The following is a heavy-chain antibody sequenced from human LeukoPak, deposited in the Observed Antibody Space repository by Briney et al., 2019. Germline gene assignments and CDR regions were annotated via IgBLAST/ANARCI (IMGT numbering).Heavy chain of an antibody. Sequence: GGSLRLSCAASGFTVSSNYMTWVRQAPGKGLEWVSVLYISGSTYYADSVKGRFTISRDNSKNTLYLQMNSLRAEDTAVYYCAKPLYNSGWYGGGDYWGQGTLVTVSS. J-gene: IGHJ4*02. CDR1: GFTVSSNY. V-gene: IGHV3-53*01. D-gene: IGHD6-19*01. CDR2: LYISGST. CDR3: AKPLYNSGWYGGGDY.